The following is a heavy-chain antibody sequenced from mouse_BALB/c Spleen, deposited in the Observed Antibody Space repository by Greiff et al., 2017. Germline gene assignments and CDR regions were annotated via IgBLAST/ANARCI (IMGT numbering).Heavy chain of an antibody. CDR2: ISDGGSYT. CDR1: GFTFSDYY. J-gene: IGHJ3*01. CDR3: ARGTMITTAPAY. V-gene: IGHV5-4*02. D-gene: IGHD2-4*01. Sequence: EVKLMESGGGLVKPGGSLKLSCAASGFTFSDYYMYWVRQTPEKRLEWVATISDGGSYTYYPDSVKGRFTISRDNAKNNLYLQMSSLKSEDTAMYYCARGTMITTAPAYWGQGTLVTVSA.